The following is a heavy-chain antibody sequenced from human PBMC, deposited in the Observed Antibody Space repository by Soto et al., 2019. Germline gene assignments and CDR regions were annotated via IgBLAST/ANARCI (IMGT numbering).Heavy chain of an antibody. D-gene: IGHD3-22*01. CDR1: GGTFSSFA. V-gene: IGHV1-69*13. J-gene: IGHJ5*02. CDR3: ARPTRYYYDTSDQSAWFDP. Sequence: ASVKVSCKASGGTFSSFAISWVRQAPGQGLEWMGGIIPIFGTANYAQKFQGRVTITADESTSTAYMELSSLSFEDTAIFYCARPTRYYYDTSDQSAWFDPWGQGTLVTVSS. CDR2: IIPIFGTA.